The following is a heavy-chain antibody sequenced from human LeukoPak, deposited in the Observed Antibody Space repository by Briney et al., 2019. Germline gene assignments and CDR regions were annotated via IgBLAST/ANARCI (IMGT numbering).Heavy chain of an antibody. CDR2: ISDSGGST. CDR3: AKDTSIGRYCTNGVCSPFDY. Sequence: GGSLRLSCTASGFTFSFYMMNWVRQAPGKGLEWVSAISDSGGSTYDADSVKGRFTISRDNSKNTLYLQMNSLRAEDTAVYYCAKDTSIGRYCTNGVCSPFDYWGQGTLVTVSS. J-gene: IGHJ4*02. CDR1: GFTFSFYM. D-gene: IGHD2-8*01. V-gene: IGHV3-23*01.